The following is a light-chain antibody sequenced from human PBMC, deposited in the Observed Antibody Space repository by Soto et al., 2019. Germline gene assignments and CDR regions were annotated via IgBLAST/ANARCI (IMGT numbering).Light chain of an antibody. CDR2: DVT. CDR3: CSYTGRVV. J-gene: IGLJ2*01. Sequence: QSALPQPRSVSGSPGQSVTISCTGTSSDIGGSNFVSWYQQHPGKAPKLMIYDVTKRPSGVADRFSVSKSGNTASRTISGLQADDEADYYCCSYTGRVVFGGGTKLTVL. V-gene: IGLV2-11*01. CDR1: SSDIGGSNF.